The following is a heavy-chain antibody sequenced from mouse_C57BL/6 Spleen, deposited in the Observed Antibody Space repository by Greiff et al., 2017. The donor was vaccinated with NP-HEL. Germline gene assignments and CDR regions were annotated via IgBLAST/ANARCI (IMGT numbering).Heavy chain of an antibody. V-gene: IGHV5-4*01. Sequence: EVKLVESGGGLVKPGGSLKLSCAASGFTFSSYAMSWVRQTPEKRLEWVATISDGGSYTYYPDNVKGRFTISRDNAKKNLYLQMSHLKSEDTAMYYCARDGTTVVDVLWYFDVWGTGTTVTVSS. CDR1: GFTFSSYA. CDR3: ARDGTTVVDVLWYFDV. CDR2: ISDGGSYT. J-gene: IGHJ1*03. D-gene: IGHD1-1*01.